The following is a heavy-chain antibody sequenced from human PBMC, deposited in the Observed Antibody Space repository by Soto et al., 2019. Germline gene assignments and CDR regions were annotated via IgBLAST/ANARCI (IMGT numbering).Heavy chain of an antibody. CDR1: GGSCSSGGYF. CDR3: ARERVVVAANRPHYSDS. D-gene: IGHD2-15*01. J-gene: IGHJ4*02. Sequence: PADTLSLSCAVSGGSCSSGGYFLSWILQHPGKDLERNAYIYYRGSTNYNPSLKSRFTTSVDTSKNQFSLKLSSETAAEKAVSYRARERVVVAANRPHYSDSWGQGTLVTGSS. V-gene: IGHV4-31*11. CDR2: IYYRGST.